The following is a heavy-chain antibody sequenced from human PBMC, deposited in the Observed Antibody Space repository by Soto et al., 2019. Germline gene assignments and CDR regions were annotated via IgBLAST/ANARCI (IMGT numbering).Heavy chain of an antibody. Sequence: EVQLLESGGGLVQPGGSLRLSCAASGFTFSSYAMSWVRQAPGKGLEWVSAISGSGGSTYYADSVKGRFTISRDNSKNTLYLKMNSLRAEDTAVYYCAKAGCSGGSCYGDPFDYWGQGTLVTVSS. CDR3: AKAGCSGGSCYGDPFDY. J-gene: IGHJ4*02. D-gene: IGHD2-15*01. V-gene: IGHV3-23*01. CDR1: GFTFSSYA. CDR2: ISGSGGST.